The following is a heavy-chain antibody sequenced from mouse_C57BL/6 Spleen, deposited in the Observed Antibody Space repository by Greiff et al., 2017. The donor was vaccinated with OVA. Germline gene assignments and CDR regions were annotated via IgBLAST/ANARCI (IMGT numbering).Heavy chain of an antibody. CDR3: ARLLRYNEGFAY. D-gene: IGHD1-1*01. Sequence: VKLQQSGAELVKPGASVKISCKASGYAFSSYWMNWVKQRPGQGLEWIGQIYPGDGDTNYNGKFKGKATLTADKSSSTAYMQRSSLTSEDSAVYFCARLLRYNEGFAYWGQGTLVTVSA. CDR2: IYPGDGDT. J-gene: IGHJ3*01. V-gene: IGHV1-80*01. CDR1: GYAFSSYW.